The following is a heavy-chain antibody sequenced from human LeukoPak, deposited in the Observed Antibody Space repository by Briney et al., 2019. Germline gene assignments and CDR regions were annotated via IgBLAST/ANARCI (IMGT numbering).Heavy chain of an antibody. CDR1: GFTFSSYA. Sequence: GGSLRLSCAASGFTFSSYAMHWVRQAPGKGLEWVAVISYDGSNKYYADSVKGRFTISRDNSKNTLYLQMNSLRAEDTAVYYCATDNGVAASRGYYMDVWGKGTTVTVSS. V-gene: IGHV3-30-3*01. D-gene: IGHD3-3*01. CDR3: ATDNGVAASRGYYMDV. CDR2: ISYDGSNK. J-gene: IGHJ6*03.